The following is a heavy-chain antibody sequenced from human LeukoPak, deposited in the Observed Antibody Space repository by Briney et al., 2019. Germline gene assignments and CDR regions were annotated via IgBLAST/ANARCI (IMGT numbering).Heavy chain of an antibody. Sequence: ASVKVSCKASGYTFTSYYMHWVRQAPGQGLEWMGIINPSGGSTSYAQKFQGRVTMTRDMPTSTVYMELSSLRSEDTAVYYCARDLMGAYNWFDPWGQGTLVTASS. V-gene: IGHV1-46*01. J-gene: IGHJ5*02. CDR1: GYTFTSYY. D-gene: IGHD1-26*01. CDR3: ARDLMGAYNWFDP. CDR2: INPSGGST.